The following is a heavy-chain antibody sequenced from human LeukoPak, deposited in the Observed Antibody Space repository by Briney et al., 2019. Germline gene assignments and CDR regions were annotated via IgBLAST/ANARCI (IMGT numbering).Heavy chain of an antibody. J-gene: IGHJ4*02. CDR2: INHSGST. V-gene: IGHV4-34*01. Sequence: SETLSLTCAAYGCSFSGYYWSWIRQPPGKGLEWIGDINHSGSTNYNPSPKNRLIISVDTSNNQFSLKLSSVTAADTAASYCARGLTTQGSYWGQGTLVTVSS. CDR3: ARGLTTQGSY. CDR1: GCSFSGYY. D-gene: IGHD3-22*01.